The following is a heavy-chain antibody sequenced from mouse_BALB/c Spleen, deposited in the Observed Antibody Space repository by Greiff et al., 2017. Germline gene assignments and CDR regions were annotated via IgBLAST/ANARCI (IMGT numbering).Heavy chain of an antibody. CDR2: ISSGSSTI. CDR3: ARGPPFDY. V-gene: IGHV5-17*02. CDR1: GFTFSSFG. J-gene: IGHJ2*01. Sequence: EVMLVESGGGLVQPGGSRKLSCAASGFTFSSFGMHWVRQAPEKGLEWVAYISSGSSTIYYADTVTGRFTISRDNPKNTLFLQMTSLRSEDTAMYYCARGPPFDYWGQGTTLTVSS.